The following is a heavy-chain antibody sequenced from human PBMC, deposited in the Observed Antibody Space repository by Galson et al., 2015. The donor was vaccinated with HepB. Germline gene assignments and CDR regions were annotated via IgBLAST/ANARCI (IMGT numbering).Heavy chain of an antibody. D-gene: IGHD2-21*01. CDR1: GFTFSSYA. J-gene: IGHJ4*02. CDR2: ISGSGGST. Sequence: SLRLSCAASGFTFSSYAMSWVRQAPGKGLEWVSAISGSGGSTYYADSVKGRFTISRDNSKNTLYLQMNSLRAEDTAVYYCARGGTAYCGGDCYDDYWGQGTLVTVSS. CDR3: ARGGTAYCGGDCYDDY. V-gene: IGHV3-23*01.